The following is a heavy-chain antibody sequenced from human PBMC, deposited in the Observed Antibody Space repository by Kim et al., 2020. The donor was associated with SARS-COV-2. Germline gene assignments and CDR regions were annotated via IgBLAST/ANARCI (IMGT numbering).Heavy chain of an antibody. J-gene: IGHJ6*02. CDR1: GGSISSYY. V-gene: IGHV4-59*01. CDR2: IYYSGST. Sequence: SETLSLTCTVSGGSISSYYWSWIRQPPGKGLEWIGYIYYSGSTNYNPSLKSRVTISVDTSKNQFSLKLSSVTAADTAVYYCARVRDGDYYYGMDVWGQGTTVTVSS. CDR3: ARVRDGDYYYGMDV. D-gene: IGHD4-17*01.